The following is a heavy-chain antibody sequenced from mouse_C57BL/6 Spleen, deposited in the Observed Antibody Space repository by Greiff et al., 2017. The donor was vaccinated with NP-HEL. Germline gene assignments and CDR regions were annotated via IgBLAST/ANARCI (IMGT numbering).Heavy chain of an antibody. Sequence: EVQLQQSGPVLVKPGASVKMSCKASGYTFTDYYMNWVKQSHGKSLKWIGVINPYNGGTSYNQKFKGKATLTVDKSSSTAYMELNSLTSEDSAVYYGAREEITTVVGNYFDYWGQSTTLTVSS. CDR3: AREEITTVVGNYFDY. J-gene: IGHJ2*01. CDR2: INPYNGGT. V-gene: IGHV1-19*01. CDR1: GYTFTDYY. D-gene: IGHD1-1*01.